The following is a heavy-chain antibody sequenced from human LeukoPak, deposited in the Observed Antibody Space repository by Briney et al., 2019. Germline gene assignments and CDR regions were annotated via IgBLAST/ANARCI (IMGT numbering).Heavy chain of an antibody. CDR1: GGSISSYY. CDR3: ARGSKAAPGTFDY. Sequence: SETLSLTCTVSGGSISSYYWSWIRQPPGKGLEWIGYIYYSGSTNYNPSLKSRVTISVDTSKNQFSLKLSSVTAADTAVYYCARGSKAAPGTFDYWGQEPWSPSPQ. CDR2: IYYSGST. V-gene: IGHV4-59*01. D-gene: IGHD6-13*01. J-gene: IGHJ4*01.